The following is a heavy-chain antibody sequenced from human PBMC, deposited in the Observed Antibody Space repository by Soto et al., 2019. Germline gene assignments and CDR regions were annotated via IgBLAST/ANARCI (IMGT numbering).Heavy chain of an antibody. CDR1: GFTFGDYA. J-gene: IGHJ3*02. CDR3: TREYEEDIVVVVAVPYAFDI. CDR2: IRSKAYGGTT. V-gene: IGHV3-49*03. D-gene: IGHD2-15*01. Sequence: GGSLRLSCTASGFTFGDYAMSWFRQAPGKGLEWVGFIRSKAYGGTTEYAASVKVRFTISRDDSKSIAYLQMNSLKTEDTAVYYCTREYEEDIVVVVAVPYAFDIWGQGTMVTVSS.